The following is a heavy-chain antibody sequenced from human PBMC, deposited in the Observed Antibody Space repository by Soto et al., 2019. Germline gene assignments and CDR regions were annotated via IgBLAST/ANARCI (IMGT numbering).Heavy chain of an antibody. CDR3: ARETGENWTYEAH. CDR1: GGYLSDFS. CDR2: ITISGNT. J-gene: IGHJ1*01. D-gene: IGHD1-7*01. Sequence: ASETRSRTWMVSGGYLSDFSWSWIRQPAGKGLEWIGRITISGNTQKNPSFKSRVTMPIDTSSNHFSLNLQSATAADTALYFCARETGENWTYEAHWGPGTLVTVSS. V-gene: IGHV4-4*07.